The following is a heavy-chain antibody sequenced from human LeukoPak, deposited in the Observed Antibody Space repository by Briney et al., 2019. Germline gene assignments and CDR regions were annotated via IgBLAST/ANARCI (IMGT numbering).Heavy chain of an antibody. D-gene: IGHD4-17*01. CDR3: ARVYGDYGEAFDI. CDR2: IIPIFGTA. V-gene: IGHV1-69*05. CDR1: GGTFSSYA. J-gene: IGHJ3*02. Sequence: SVKVSCKASGGTFSSYAISWVRQAPGQGLEWMGRIIPIFGTANYAQKLQGRVTITTAESTSTAYMELSSLRTEDTAVYYCARVYGDYGEAFDIWGQGTMVTVSS.